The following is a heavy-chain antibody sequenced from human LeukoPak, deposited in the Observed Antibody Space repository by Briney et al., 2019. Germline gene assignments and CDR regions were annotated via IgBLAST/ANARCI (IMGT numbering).Heavy chain of an antibody. Sequence: ASVKVSCKVSGYTLTELSMHWMRQAPGKGLEWMGGFDPEDGETIYAQKFQGRVTMTEDTSTDTAYMELSSLRSEDTAVYYCATLVTVATVNIYYLDYWGQGTLVTVSS. J-gene: IGHJ4*02. CDR2: FDPEDGET. CDR3: ATLVTVATVNIYYLDY. V-gene: IGHV1-24*01. D-gene: IGHD4-4*01. CDR1: GYTLTELS.